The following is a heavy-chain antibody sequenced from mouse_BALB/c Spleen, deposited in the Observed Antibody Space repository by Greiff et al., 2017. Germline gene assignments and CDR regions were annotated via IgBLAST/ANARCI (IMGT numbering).Heavy chain of an antibody. Sequence: DVQLQESGGGLVQPGGSLRLSCATSGFTFTDYYMSWVRQPPGKALEWLGFIRNKANGYTTEYSASVKGRFTISRDNSQSILYLQMNTLRAEDSATYYCARDPRAMDYWGQGTSVTVSS. CDR1: GFTFTDYY. CDR3: ARDPRAMDY. V-gene: IGHV7-3*02. CDR2: IRNKANGYTT. J-gene: IGHJ4*01.